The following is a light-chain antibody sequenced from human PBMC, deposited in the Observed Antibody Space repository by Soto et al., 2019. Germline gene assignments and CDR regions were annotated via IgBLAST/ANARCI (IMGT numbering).Light chain of an antibody. CDR2: EVS. V-gene: IGLV2-14*01. CDR1: SSDVGGYKY. J-gene: IGLJ2*01. CDR3: SSYTSSSTLV. Sequence: QSALTQPASVSGSPGQSITISCTGTSSDVGGYKYVSLYQQHPGKATKLMIYEVSNRPSGVSNRFSGSKSANTASLTISGLQAEDEANYYCSSYTSSSTLVFGGGTKLTVL.